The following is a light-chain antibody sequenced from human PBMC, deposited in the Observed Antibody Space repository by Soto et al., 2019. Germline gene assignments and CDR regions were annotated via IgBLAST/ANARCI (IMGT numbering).Light chain of an antibody. J-gene: IGKJ1*01. CDR3: QQYHSWPLT. CDR2: GAS. CDR1: QSLSSK. V-gene: IGKV3-15*01. Sequence: VVTQSPSTLSMSPGATATLFCRASQSLSSKLAWYLGKPGQAPRLLIYGASTRATGVPARFSGSGSGTEFTLTISSLQSEDFAIYYCQQYHSWPLTFAQGTKVDIK.